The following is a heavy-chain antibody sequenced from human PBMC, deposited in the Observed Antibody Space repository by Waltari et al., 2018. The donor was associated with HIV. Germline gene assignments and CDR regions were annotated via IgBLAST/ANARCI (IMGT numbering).Heavy chain of an antibody. V-gene: IGHV4-34*01. CDR3: ARSGVRGAPDY. CDR1: GGSFSGYY. Sequence: QVQLQRWGAGLLKPSETLSLTCAVYGGSFSGYYWSWIRQPPGKGLEWIGEINHSGSTNYIPSLRSRVTISVDTSKNQFSPKLSSVTAADTAVYYCARSGVRGAPDYWGQGTLVTVSS. D-gene: IGHD3-10*01. CDR2: INHSGST. J-gene: IGHJ4*02.